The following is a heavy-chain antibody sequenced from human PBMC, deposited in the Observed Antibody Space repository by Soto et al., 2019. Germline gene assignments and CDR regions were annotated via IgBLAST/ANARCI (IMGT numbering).Heavy chain of an antibody. Sequence: ASVKVSCKASGYTFTSYDINWVRQANGQGLEWMGWMNPNSGNTGYAQKFQGRVTMTRNTSIGTAYMELSSLRSEDTAVYYCARGMDYGDYASYNWFDPWGQGTLVTVSS. CDR2: MNPNSGNT. CDR1: GYTFTSYD. J-gene: IGHJ5*02. CDR3: ARGMDYGDYASYNWFDP. D-gene: IGHD4-17*01. V-gene: IGHV1-8*01.